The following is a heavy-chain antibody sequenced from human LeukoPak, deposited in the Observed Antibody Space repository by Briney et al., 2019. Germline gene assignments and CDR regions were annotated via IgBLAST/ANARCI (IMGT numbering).Heavy chain of an antibody. V-gene: IGHV1-8*01. CDR2: MNPNSGNT. J-gene: IGHJ4*02. CDR1: GYTFTSYD. Sequence: ASVKVSCKASGYTFTSYDINWERQATGQGLEWMGWMNPNSGNTGYAQKFQGRVAMTRNTSITTAYMELSSLRSEDTAVYYCARGLGRTAMVTRGGVRFDYWGQGTLVTVSP. D-gene: IGHD5-18*01. CDR3: ARGLGRTAMVTRGGVRFDY.